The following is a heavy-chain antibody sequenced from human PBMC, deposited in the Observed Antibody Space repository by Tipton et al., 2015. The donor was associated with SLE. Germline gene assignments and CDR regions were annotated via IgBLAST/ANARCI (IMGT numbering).Heavy chain of an antibody. J-gene: IGHJ1*01. CDR3: AKGGRSIWSPEH. CDR2: ISSNSGSI. CDR1: GFTFSSYA. Sequence: SLRLSCAASGFTFSSYAMHWVRQAPGKGLEWVSTISSNSGSIGYADSVKGRFSISRDNAKNSLYLQMNSLRAEDAALYYCAKGGRSIWSPEHWGQGTLVTVSS. D-gene: IGHD6-13*01. V-gene: IGHV3-9*01.